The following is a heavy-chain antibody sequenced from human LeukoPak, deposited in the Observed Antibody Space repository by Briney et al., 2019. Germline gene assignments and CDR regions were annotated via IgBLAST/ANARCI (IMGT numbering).Heavy chain of an antibody. CDR3: ARGDSGGVIRSPLYGMGV. J-gene: IGHJ6*02. Sequence: GGSLRLSCAASGFTFSSYDMHWVRQATGKGLEWVSAIGTAGDTYYPGSVKGRFTISRENAKNSLYLQMNSLRAGVTAVYYCARGDSGGVIRSPLYGMGVWGQGTTVTVSS. CDR1: GFTFSSYD. CDR2: IGTAGDT. V-gene: IGHV3-13*01. D-gene: IGHD3-16*01.